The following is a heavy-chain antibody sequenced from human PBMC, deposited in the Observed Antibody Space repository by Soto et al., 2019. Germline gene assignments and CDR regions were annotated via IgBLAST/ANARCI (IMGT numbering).Heavy chain of an antibody. D-gene: IGHD3-9*01. CDR2: IYDSVNT. J-gene: IGHJ4*02. CDR3: ARVDHRGYFAILTDY. CDR1: GDSLSSGGHY. V-gene: IGHV4-31*03. Sequence: PSETLSLTCTVSGDSLSSGGHYWIWIRQHPGKVLEWIGHIYDSVNTYYSPSLRSRVTISADMSKNQFSLNLRSVTAADTAVYYCARVDHRGYFAILTDYWGQGTLVTVSS.